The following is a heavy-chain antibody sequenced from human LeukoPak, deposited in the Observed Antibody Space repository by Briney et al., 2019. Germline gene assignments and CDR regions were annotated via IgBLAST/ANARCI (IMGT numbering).Heavy chain of an antibody. CDR3: ANVQGIDYGDQIHY. Sequence: GGSLRLSCAASGFTFRIYAMTWVRQAPGKGLEWVSGISGGGVRTYYGDSGKGRFTISRDNSKNTLYLQMNNLRAEDTPVYYCANVQGIDYGDQIHYWGQGTLVTVSS. J-gene: IGHJ4*02. CDR2: ISGGGVRT. CDR1: GFTFRIYA. D-gene: IGHD4/OR15-4a*01. V-gene: IGHV3-23*01.